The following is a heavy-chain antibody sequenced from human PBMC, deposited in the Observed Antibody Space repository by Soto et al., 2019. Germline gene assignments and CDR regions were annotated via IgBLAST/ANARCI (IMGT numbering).Heavy chain of an antibody. D-gene: IGHD1-26*01. CDR1: GFDFTYYA. J-gene: IGHJ4*02. CDR3: AKDEGVGGTLGLFDY. Sequence: QVQLVESGGGAVQPGVSLRLSCVASGFDFTYYAMHWVRQAPGKGLESVAGMSSDGSKIHHTDSVKGRFTISRDNSKNTLSLQMNSLRKEDTAVYFCAKDEGVGGTLGLFDYWGQGNLVSVPS. V-gene: IGHV3-30*18. CDR2: MSSDGSKI.